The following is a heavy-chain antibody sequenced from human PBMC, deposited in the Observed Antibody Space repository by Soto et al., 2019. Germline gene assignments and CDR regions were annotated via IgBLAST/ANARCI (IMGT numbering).Heavy chain of an antibody. D-gene: IGHD3-22*01. CDR2: IYWNDDQ. J-gene: IGHJ1*01. CDR3: AHSGDSSGDYYRPNDFQY. V-gene: IGHV2-5*01. Sequence: QITLKESGPTVVKPTQTLTLTCSFSGFSFATSGVGVGWIRQPPGKALEWLAIIYWNDDQRYRPSLKNRLTITKDTSKNQVVLTLTDVDPVDTATYYCAHSGDSSGDYYRPNDFQYWGQGTRVTVSS. CDR1: GFSFATSGVG.